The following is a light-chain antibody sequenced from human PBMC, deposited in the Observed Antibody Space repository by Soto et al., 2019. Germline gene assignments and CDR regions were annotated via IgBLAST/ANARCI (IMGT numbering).Light chain of an antibody. J-gene: IGLJ1*01. CDR2: EVS. Sequence: QSVLTQPASVSGSPGQSITISCAGTSSDVGGYDYVSWYQLHPGKAPKLMVFEVSNRPSGVSYRFSGSNYGTTASLTISGLQAEDEADYLCSSYSSSTAYLFGTGTKPTV. CDR3: SSYSSSTAYL. V-gene: IGLV2-14*01. CDR1: SSDVGGYDY.